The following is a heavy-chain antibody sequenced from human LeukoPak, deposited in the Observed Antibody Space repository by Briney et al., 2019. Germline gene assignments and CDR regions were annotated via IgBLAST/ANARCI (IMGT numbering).Heavy chain of an antibody. D-gene: IGHD2-15*01. CDR2: TSSSGNTI. Sequence: GGSLRLSCAASGFTFSSYEMNWVRQAPGKGLEWVSYTSSSGNTIYYADSVKGRFTISRDNAKNSLYLQMNSLRAEDTAVYYCARSLLVASLDAFDIWGQGTMVTVSS. V-gene: IGHV3-48*03. CDR3: ARSLLVASLDAFDI. J-gene: IGHJ3*02. CDR1: GFTFSSYE.